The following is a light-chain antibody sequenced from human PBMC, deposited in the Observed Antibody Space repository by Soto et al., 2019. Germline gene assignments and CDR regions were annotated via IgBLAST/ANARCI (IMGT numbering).Light chain of an antibody. CDR2: ANS. Sequence: QLVLTQPPSVSGAPGQRVTISCTGSSSNIGAGYDVHWYQQLPGTAPKLLIYANSNRPSGVPDRFSGSKSGTSASLAITGLQAEDEADYYCQSYDNSLRVFGGGTQLTVL. CDR3: QSYDNSLRV. V-gene: IGLV1-40*01. J-gene: IGLJ2*01. CDR1: SSNIGAGYD.